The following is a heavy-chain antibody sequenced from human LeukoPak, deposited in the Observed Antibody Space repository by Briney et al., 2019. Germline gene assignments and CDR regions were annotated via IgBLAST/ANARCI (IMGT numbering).Heavy chain of an antibody. J-gene: IGHJ6*02. V-gene: IGHV1-18*01. CDR2: ISAYNGNT. CDR3: ARAITGLQLWPRQIYYYYYYGMDV. D-gene: IGHD5-18*01. CDR1: GYTFTSYG. Sequence: ASVKVSCKASGYTFTSYGMSWVRQAPGQGLEWMGWISAYNGNTNYAQKLQGRVTMTTDTSTSTAYMELRSLRSDDTAVYYCARAITGLQLWPRQIYYYYYYGMDVWGQGTTVTVSS.